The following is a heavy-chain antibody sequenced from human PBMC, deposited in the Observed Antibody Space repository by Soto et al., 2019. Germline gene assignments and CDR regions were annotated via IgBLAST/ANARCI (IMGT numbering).Heavy chain of an antibody. D-gene: IGHD3-10*01. CDR1: RCPLCDYY. Sequence: GTPSLTCTVSRCPLCDYYLGLMRPSPGKGLEWIGYIYDTGNTNSNPSLQSRATISMDTSKNQLSLKLSSVTAADTAVYYCARARITMVREVIKYNMDVWGQGTTVTVS. CDR3: ARARITMVREVIKYNMDV. J-gene: IGHJ6*02. V-gene: IGHV4-59*01. CDR2: IYDTGNT.